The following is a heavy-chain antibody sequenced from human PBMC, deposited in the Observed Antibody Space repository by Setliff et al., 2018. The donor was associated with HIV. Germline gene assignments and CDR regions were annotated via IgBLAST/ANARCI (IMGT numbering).Heavy chain of an antibody. V-gene: IGHV3-48*01. CDR2: ISRSGDTI. J-gene: IGHJ4*02. Sequence: SLRLSCAASGFTFSYYTMNWVRQAPGKGLEWVSYISRSGDTIDYADSVKGRFTISRDNAKNSVSLQMNSLRVEDTAVYYCARDGAVAGKADYWGQGTRVTVSS. D-gene: IGHD6-19*01. CDR3: ARDGAVAGKADY. CDR1: GFTFSYYT.